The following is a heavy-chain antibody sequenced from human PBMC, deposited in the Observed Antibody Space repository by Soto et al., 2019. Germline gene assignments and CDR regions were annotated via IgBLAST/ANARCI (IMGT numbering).Heavy chain of an antibody. V-gene: IGHV3-48*02. Sequence: GGSLRLSCAASGFTFSSYSMNWVRQAPGKGLEWVSYISSSSSTIYYADSVKGRFTISRDNAKNSLYLQMNSLRDEDTAVYYCARPPNYYDSSGYYGGLGYWGQGTLVTVSS. D-gene: IGHD3-22*01. J-gene: IGHJ4*02. CDR3: ARPPNYYDSSGYYGGLGY. CDR2: ISSSSSTI. CDR1: GFTFSSYS.